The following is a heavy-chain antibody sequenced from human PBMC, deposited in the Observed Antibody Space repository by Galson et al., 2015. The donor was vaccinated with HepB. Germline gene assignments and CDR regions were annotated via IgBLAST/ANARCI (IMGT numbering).Heavy chain of an antibody. V-gene: IGHV3-64D*06. CDR1: GFMFNIFN. CDR2: ISDDGGST. Sequence: SLRLSCAASGFMFNIFNMNWVRQAPGKGLQYVSAISDDGGSTYYAESVKGRFTISRDNVENTLYLRMSSLSAEDTAIYYCMPYCRTGQSCYFPGGGGQGTLVTVSS. J-gene: IGHJ4*02. D-gene: IGHD2-15*01. CDR3: MPYCRTGQSCYFPGG.